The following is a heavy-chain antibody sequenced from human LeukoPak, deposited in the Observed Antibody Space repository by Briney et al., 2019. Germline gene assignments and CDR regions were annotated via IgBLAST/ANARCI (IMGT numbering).Heavy chain of an antibody. J-gene: IGHJ6*02. V-gene: IGHV3-11*01. CDR3: ARVSGYYYGSGSYSPVVDGMDV. D-gene: IGHD3-10*01. CDR1: GFTFSDYY. CDR2: ISSSGSTI. Sequence: KPGGSLRLSCAASGFTFSDYYMSWIRQAPGKGLEWVSYISSSGSTIYYADSVKGRFTISRDNAKSSLYLQMNSLRAEDTAVYYCARVSGYYYGSGSYSPVVDGMDVWGQGTTVTVSS.